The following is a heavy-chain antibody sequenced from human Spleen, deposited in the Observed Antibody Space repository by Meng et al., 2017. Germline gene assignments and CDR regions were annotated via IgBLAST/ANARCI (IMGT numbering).Heavy chain of an antibody. CDR2: IIAIFGTA. CDR1: GGTFSSYA. Sequence: SVKVSCKASGGTFSSYAISWVRQAPGQGLEWMGWIIAIFGTANYAQKFQGRVTITADESTSTAYMELSSLRSEDTAVYYCATNGGDMNRFDPWGQGTLVTVSS. CDR3: ATNGGDMNRFDP. D-gene: IGHD4-17*01. V-gene: IGHV1-69*13. J-gene: IGHJ5*02.